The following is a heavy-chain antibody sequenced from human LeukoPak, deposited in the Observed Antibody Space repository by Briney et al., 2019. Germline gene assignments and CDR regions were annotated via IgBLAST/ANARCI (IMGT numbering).Heavy chain of an antibody. CDR3: ARTDGSGSYYYYGMDV. V-gene: IGHV1-2*02. D-gene: IGHD3-10*01. CDR1: GYIFTGYY. J-gene: IGHJ6*02. CDR2: INPNSGGT. Sequence: ASVKVSCKASGYIFTGYYMHWVRQAPGQGLEWMGWINPNSGGTNYAQKSQGRVTMTRDTSISTAYMELSRLRSDDTAVYYCARTDGSGSYYYYGMDVWGQGTTVTVSS.